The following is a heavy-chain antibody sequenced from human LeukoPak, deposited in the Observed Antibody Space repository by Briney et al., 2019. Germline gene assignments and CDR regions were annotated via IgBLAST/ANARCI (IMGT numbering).Heavy chain of an antibody. CDR1: GGSIDITNY. J-gene: IGHJ4*02. D-gene: IGHD6-13*01. CDR3: AAAGMGFDY. Sequence: SETLSLTCDVSGGSIDITNYWSWVRQAPGKGLEWIGEISHSGTTNYNPSLKSRVTISVDTSKNQFSLKLSSVTAADTAVYYCAAAGMGFDYWGQGALVSVSS. CDR2: ISHSGTT. V-gene: IGHV4-4*02.